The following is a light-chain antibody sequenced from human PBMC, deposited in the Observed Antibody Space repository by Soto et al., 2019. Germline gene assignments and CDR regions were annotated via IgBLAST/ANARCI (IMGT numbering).Light chain of an antibody. CDR2: AAS. CDR3: QQSYSTPLYS. CDR1: QSIDRY. J-gene: IGKJ2*01. Sequence: DIQMTQSPSSLSASVGDRFTITFRASQSIDRYLSWYQHRPGQAPKVLIYAASSLQSGVPSRFSGSGSGTDFTLTIDNLQPEDFATYYCQQSYSTPLYSFGPGTKVDIK. V-gene: IGKV1-39*01.